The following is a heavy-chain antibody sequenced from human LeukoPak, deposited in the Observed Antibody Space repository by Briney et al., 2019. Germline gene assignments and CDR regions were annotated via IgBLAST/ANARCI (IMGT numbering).Heavy chain of an antibody. CDR3: ARHYYDSSGYWYYFDY. Sequence: PSETLSLTCAVYGGSFSVYYWSWIRQPPGKGLEWIGSIYYSGSTYYNPSLKSRVTISVDTSKNQFSLKLSSVTAADTAVYYCARHYYDSSGYWYYFDYWGQGTLVTVSS. J-gene: IGHJ4*02. CDR2: IYYSGST. CDR1: GGSFSVYY. D-gene: IGHD3-22*01. V-gene: IGHV4-34*01.